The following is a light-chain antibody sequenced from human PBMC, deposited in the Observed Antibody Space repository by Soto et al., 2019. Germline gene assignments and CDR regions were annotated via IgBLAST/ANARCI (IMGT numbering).Light chain of an antibody. CDR2: EVS. V-gene: IGLV2-11*01. Sequence: QSALTQPRSVSGSPGQSVTISCTGISSDVGGYNFVSWYQQHPGKAPKLMIYEVSKRPSGVPDRFSGSKSGNTASLTISGLQAEDEADYYCCSYAGSYTWVFGGGTKLTVL. CDR3: CSYAGSYTWV. CDR1: SSDVGGYNF. J-gene: IGLJ3*02.